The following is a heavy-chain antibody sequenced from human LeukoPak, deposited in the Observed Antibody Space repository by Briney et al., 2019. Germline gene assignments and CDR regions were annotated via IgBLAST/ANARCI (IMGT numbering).Heavy chain of an antibody. CDR2: TYFRSNWYN. D-gene: IGHD6-19*01. Sequence: SQTLSLTCAISGASVSGSSAVWNWFRQSPSRGLEWLGRTYFRSNWYNDYAVSVKSRMTINADIPKNQVSLQLNSVTPEDTAVYYCATYGAVADVFDIWGQGTMVIVSS. J-gene: IGHJ3*02. CDR3: ATYGAVADVFDI. V-gene: IGHV6-1*01. CDR1: GASVSGSSAV.